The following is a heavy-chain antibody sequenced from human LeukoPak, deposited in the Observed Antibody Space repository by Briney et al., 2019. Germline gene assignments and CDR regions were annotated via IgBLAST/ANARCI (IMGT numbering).Heavy chain of an antibody. V-gene: IGHV1-2*02. Sequence: GASVKLSCKASGYTFTGSFMHWVRQAPGQGLEWMGWINPNSGVTNYAQRFQGRVTMTRDTSISTAYMELSSLRSDDTAVYYCAREAIFRGVITGYDYWGQGTLVTVSS. CDR3: AREAIFRGVITGYDY. J-gene: IGHJ4*02. D-gene: IGHD3-10*01. CDR1: GYTFTGSF. CDR2: INPNSGVT.